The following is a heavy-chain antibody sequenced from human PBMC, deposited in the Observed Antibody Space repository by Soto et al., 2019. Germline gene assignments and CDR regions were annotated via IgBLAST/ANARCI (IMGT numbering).Heavy chain of an antibody. Sequence: KPSETLSLTCTVSGGSMRNYFWTWIRQPPGKGLEWNGYIHYSGTTSFFPSYNPSLRSRVTISEDTSKNQFSLKLLSVTTADTAVYFCAAGEASSRNLAPYYLDFWGQGTLVTVSS. D-gene: IGHD6-13*01. CDR3: AAGEASSRNLAPYYLDF. CDR2: IHYSGTT. V-gene: IGHV4-59*01. CDR1: GGSMRNYF. J-gene: IGHJ4*02.